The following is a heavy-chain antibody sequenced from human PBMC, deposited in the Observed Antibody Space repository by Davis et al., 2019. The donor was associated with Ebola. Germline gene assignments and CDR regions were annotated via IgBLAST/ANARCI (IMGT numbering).Heavy chain of an antibody. V-gene: IGHV3-74*01. D-gene: IGHD2-21*02. CDR2: MNSDGSST. J-gene: IGHJ6*03. Sequence: GESLKISCAASGFTFSRYWMHWVRQAPGKGLVWVSRMNSDGSSTSYADSVKGRFTISRGNANNSLYLQMNSLTMDDTGLYFCARDPPNGLPVYYMDVWGKGTTVTVSS. CDR3: ARDPPNGLPVYYMDV. CDR1: GFTFSRYW.